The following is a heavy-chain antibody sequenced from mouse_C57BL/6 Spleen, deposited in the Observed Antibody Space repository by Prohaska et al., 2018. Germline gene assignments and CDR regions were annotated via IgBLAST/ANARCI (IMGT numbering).Heavy chain of an antibody. Sequence: EYMGHISYSGSTYYNPSLKSRISITRDTSKNQYYLQLNSVTTEDTATYYCARSVYYDYAFAYWGQGTLVTVSA. V-gene: IGHV3-8*01. CDR3: ARSVYYDYAFAY. CDR2: ISYSGST. J-gene: IGHJ3*01. D-gene: IGHD2-4*01.